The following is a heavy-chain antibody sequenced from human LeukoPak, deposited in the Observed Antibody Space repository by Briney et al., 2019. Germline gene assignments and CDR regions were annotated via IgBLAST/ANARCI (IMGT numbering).Heavy chain of an antibody. J-gene: IGHJ4*02. CDR3: AKDIAQGYTFGSIEQDY. CDR1: EFTFSSYA. CDR2: ISGSGDST. D-gene: IGHD5-18*01. Sequence: GGSLRLSCAASEFTFSSYAMNWVRQAPEKGLEWVSGISGSGDSTDYADSVKGRFTISRDNSKDTLSLQMNSLRAEDTAVYYCAKDIAQGYTFGSIEQDYWGQGTLVTVSS. V-gene: IGHV3-23*01.